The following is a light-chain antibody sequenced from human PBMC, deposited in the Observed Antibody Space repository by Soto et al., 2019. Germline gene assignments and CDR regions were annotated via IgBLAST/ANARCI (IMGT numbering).Light chain of an antibody. V-gene: IGLV1-40*01. J-gene: IGLJ3*02. CDR1: SSNIGAGYG. Sequence: QSVLTQPPSVSGAPGQRVTISCTGSSSNIGAGYGVHWYQQLPGTAPKLLIYGNNNRPSGVPDRFSGSKSGTSVSLAITGLQAQDEADYYCQSYDSSLSGSVFGGGTKLTVL. CDR3: QSYDSSLSGSV. CDR2: GNN.